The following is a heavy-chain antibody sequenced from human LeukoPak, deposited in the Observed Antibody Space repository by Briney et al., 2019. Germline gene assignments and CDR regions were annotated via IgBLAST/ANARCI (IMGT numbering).Heavy chain of an antibody. J-gene: IGHJ6*04. Sequence: PGGSLRLSCAACGFIFSSYAMSWVRRAPGKGLEWVSAIGGRGGSTYYADSVKGRFTISRDNTKNTLYLQMNSLRDEDTAVYYCAKVGSFGDSFYYGMDVWGKGTTVTVSS. D-gene: IGHD3-16*01. V-gene: IGHV3-23*01. CDR2: IGGRGGST. CDR1: GFIFSSYA. CDR3: AKVGSFGDSFYYGMDV.